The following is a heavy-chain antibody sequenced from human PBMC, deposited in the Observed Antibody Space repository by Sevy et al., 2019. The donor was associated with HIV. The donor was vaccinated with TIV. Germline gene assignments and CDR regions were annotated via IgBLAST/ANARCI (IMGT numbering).Heavy chain of an antibody. Sequence: SETLSLTCTVSGGSISSYYWSWIRQPAGKGLEWIGRIYTSGSTNYNPSLKSRVTMSVDTSKNQFSLKLSAVTAADTAVYYWAGEAAAGTVFDYWGQGTLVTVSS. V-gene: IGHV4-4*07. CDR2: IYTSGST. CDR1: GGSISSYY. CDR3: AGEAAAGTVFDY. D-gene: IGHD6-13*01. J-gene: IGHJ4*02.